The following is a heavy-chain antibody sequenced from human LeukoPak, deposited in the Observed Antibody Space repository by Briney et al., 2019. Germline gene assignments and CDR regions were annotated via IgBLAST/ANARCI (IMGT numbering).Heavy chain of an antibody. Sequence: AESLKISCTGSGYTFSTYWNCWVRHVPRRRVEWMMIIYPDDSVTKYNPSFEGHVTISADTSSSTAYLQWSSLRASDTAMYYCARRGRGYYGSGSRIDSWGQGTQVTVSS. CDR3: ARRGRGYYGSGSRIDS. CDR2: IYPDDSVT. D-gene: IGHD3-10*01. J-gene: IGHJ4*02. CDR1: GYTFSTYW. V-gene: IGHV5-51*01.